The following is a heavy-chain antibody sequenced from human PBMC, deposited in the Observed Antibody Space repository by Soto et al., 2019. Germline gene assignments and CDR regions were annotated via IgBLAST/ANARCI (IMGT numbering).Heavy chain of an antibody. J-gene: IGHJ6*02. V-gene: IGHV3-30-3*01. D-gene: IGHD6-13*01. CDR2: ISYDGSNK. CDR1: GFTFSSYA. CDR3: ARDRRARGPAGLGSCMMDV. Sequence: QVQLVESGGGVVQPGRSLRLSCAASGFTFSSYAMHWVRQAPGKGLEWVAVISYDGSNKYYADSVKGRFTISRDNSKNTLYLQMNSLRAEDTAVYYCARDRRARGPAGLGSCMMDVWCQGTTVTVSS.